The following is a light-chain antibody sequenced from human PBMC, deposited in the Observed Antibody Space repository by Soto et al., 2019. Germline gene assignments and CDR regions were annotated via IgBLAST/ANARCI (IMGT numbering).Light chain of an antibody. CDR2: GTS. CDR1: QSLSVSY. V-gene: IGKV3-20*01. Sequence: EIVLTQSPGTLSLSPGDRATLSCRASQSLSVSYMAWYQQRPGQAPRLLIYGTSTRAAGVPDRFSGSGSGTDFTLAISRLEPEDFAVYYCHQFDDSPQTFGQGTTVEI. J-gene: IGKJ1*01. CDR3: HQFDDSPQT.